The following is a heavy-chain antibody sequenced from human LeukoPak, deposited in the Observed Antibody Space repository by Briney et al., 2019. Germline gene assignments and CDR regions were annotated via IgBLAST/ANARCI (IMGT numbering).Heavy chain of an antibody. CDR3: ARRGYCSSTSCSDYYMDV. CDR1: GGSFSGYY. J-gene: IGHJ6*03. Sequence: PSETLSLTCAVYGGSFSGYYWSWIRQPPGKGLEWIGEINHSGSTNYNPSLKSRVTISVDTSKNQFSLKLSSVTAADTAVYYCARRGYCSSTSCSDYYMDVWGKGTTVTVSS. CDR2: INHSGST. D-gene: IGHD2-2*01. V-gene: IGHV4-34*01.